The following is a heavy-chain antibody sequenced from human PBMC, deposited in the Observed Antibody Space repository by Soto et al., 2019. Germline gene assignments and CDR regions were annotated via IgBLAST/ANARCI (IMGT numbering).Heavy chain of an antibody. CDR3: ATRQGGSYNWFDP. CDR1: GGSISRSSYS. J-gene: IGHJ5*02. V-gene: IGHV4-39*01. D-gene: IGHD2-15*01. CDR2: LYYSGDT. Sequence: SETLSLTCTVSGGSISRSSYSWAWIRQPPGKGLEWIGTLYYSGDTYYNPSLKSRVTISVDTSKNQFSLKLSSVTAADTAVYYCATRQGGSYNWFDPWGQGTLVTVSS.